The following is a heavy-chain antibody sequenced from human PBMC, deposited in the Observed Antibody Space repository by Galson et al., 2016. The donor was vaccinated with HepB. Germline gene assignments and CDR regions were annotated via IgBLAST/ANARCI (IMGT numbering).Heavy chain of an antibody. J-gene: IGHJ2*01. CDR2: SIPGFGTA. Sequence: SVKVSCKASGGTFNSYTISWVRQAPGQGLEWMGGSIPGFGTANYAQKFQGRVTITADESTRTAYMELSSLGSEDTAVYYCARSSYYGSGSRNGGTYRFFDLWGRGTLVTVSS. CDR1: GGTFNSYT. D-gene: IGHD3-10*01. CDR3: ARSSYYGSGSRNGGTYRFFDL. V-gene: IGHV1-69*13.